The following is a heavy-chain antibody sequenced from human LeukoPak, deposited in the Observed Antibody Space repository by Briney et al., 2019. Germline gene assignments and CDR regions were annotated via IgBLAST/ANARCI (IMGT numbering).Heavy chain of an antibody. D-gene: IGHD3-9*01. Sequence: GGSLRLSCAASGFTLSSYWMSWVRQAPGKGREWVANIKQDGSEKYYVDSVKGRFTISRDNAKNSQYLQMNSLRAEDTAVYYCARDILTGYLDYWGQGTLVTVSS. V-gene: IGHV3-7*01. CDR3: ARDILTGYLDY. J-gene: IGHJ4*02. CDR1: GFTLSSYW. CDR2: IKQDGSEK.